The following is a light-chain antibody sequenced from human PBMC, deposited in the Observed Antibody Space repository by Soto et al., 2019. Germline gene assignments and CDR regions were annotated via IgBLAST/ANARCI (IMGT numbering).Light chain of an antibody. J-gene: IGLJ2*01. CDR2: EAS. V-gene: IGLV2-23*01. CDR1: SNDVGTYNL. Sequence: QSDLTQPASVSGSPGQSITISCTGISNDVGTYNLVSWYQHHPGKAPKLIIYEASKRHSGVPNRFSGSKSGNTASLTISGLHAEDEADYYCCSYGRSVVFGGGTKLTVL. CDR3: CSYGRSVV.